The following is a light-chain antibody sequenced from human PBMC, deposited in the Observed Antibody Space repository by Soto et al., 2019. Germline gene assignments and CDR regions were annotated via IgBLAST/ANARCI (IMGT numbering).Light chain of an antibody. Sequence: DIQMTQSPSTLPASLGDRVTVPXRASQSISLWFAWYQQQRGXAPKXXXDYXSSLERGGPSRFSGSGSATEFTLTISSLQPDDFANYYCLQDYSVTRTFGGGTKVDIK. V-gene: IGKV1-5*01. CDR1: QSISLW. J-gene: IGKJ4*02. CDR2: YXS. CDR3: LQDYSVTRT.